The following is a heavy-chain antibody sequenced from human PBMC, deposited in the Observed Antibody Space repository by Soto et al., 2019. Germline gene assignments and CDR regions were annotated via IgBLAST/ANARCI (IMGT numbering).Heavy chain of an antibody. V-gene: IGHV4-59*07. Sequence: SATLSLTCTLTCLSIPSSYGNWILQPAWKGLEWIAYIYYSGFTSYNPSLKSRVTISLDMSKNQLSLNLTSVTAADTAVYYCARLYPFYDILTGSQLFAFDIWVQGTMVT. CDR1: CLSIPSSY. CDR3: ARLYPFYDILTGSQLFAFDI. D-gene: IGHD3-9*01. J-gene: IGHJ3*02. CDR2: IYYSGFT.